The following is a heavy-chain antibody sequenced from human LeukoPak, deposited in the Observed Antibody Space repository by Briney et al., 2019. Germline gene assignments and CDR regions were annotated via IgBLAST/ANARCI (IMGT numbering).Heavy chain of an antibody. CDR2: INSDGSST. V-gene: IGHV3-74*01. J-gene: IGHJ4*02. Sequence: GSLRLSCAASGFTFSSYWMHWVRQAPGKGLVWVSRINSDGSSTSYADSVKGRFTISRDNAKNTLYLQMNSLRAEDTAVYYCAREGGYSSGWTEGYSDYWGRGTLVTVSS. D-gene: IGHD6-19*01. CDR1: GFTFSSYW. CDR3: AREGGYSSGWTEGYSDY.